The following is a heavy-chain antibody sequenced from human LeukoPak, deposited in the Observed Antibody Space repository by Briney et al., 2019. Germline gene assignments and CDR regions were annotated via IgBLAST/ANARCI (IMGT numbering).Heavy chain of an antibody. D-gene: IGHD2-2*01. Sequence: GGSQRLSCAASGFTFSSYSMNWVRQAPGKGLEWVSYISSSSSTIYYAGSVKGRLTISRDNAKNSLYLQMNSLRAEDTAVYYCARDGRVVVVPAASHMDVWGKGTTVTVSS. CDR3: ARDGRVVVVPAASHMDV. CDR2: ISSSSSTI. CDR1: GFTFSSYS. V-gene: IGHV3-48*04. J-gene: IGHJ6*03.